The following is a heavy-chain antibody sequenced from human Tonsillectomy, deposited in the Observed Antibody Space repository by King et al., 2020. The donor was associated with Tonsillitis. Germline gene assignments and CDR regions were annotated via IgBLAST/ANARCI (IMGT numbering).Heavy chain of an antibody. D-gene: IGHD2-2*01. CDR2: ISGTGGSA. CDR1: GFTFSSYA. J-gene: IGHJ6*02. Sequence: EVQLVESGGGLVKPGGSLRLSCAAAGFTFSSYAMSWVRQAPGKGLEWVSVISGTGGSAYYADSVKGRFTISRDNSKNTLYLQVHSLRVEDTAVYYCAKPRSYCSSTNCSTGGMDVWGQGTTVTVSS. V-gene: IGHV3-23*04. CDR3: AKPRSYCSSTNCSTGGMDV.